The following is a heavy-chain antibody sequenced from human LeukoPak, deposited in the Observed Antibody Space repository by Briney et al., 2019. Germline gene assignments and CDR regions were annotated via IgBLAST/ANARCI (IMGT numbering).Heavy chain of an antibody. CDR3: AKGGGGRLIYYYYMDV. D-gene: IGHD3-16*01. Sequence: GGSLRLSCAAPGITFSNYNMNWVRQAPGKGLEWISSITSSSSYTFYADSVKGRFTISRDNAKNSLYLQMNSLRAEDMALYYCAKGGGGRLIYYYYMDVWGKGTTVTVSS. J-gene: IGHJ6*03. V-gene: IGHV3-21*04. CDR2: ITSSSSYT. CDR1: GITFSNYN.